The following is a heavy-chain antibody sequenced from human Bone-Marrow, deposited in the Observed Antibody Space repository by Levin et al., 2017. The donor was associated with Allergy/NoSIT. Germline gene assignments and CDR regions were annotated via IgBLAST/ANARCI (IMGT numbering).Heavy chain of an antibody. J-gene: IGHJ5*02. CDR1: GGSISNGYHY. CDR2: IFVGGIT. CDR3: ASVEPTATRHWFDP. Sequence: SETLSLTCSVSGGSISNGYHYWTWIRQPPGKGLEWIGYIFVGGITNYNPSLGSRVSISVDTSKNQFSLHLSSVTAADTAVYFCASVEPTATRHWFDPWGQGIRVTVSS. D-gene: IGHD2-15*01. V-gene: IGHV4-30-4*01.